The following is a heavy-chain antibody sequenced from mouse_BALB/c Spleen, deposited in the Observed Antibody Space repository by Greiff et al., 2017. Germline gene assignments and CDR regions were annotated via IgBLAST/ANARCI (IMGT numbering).Heavy chain of an antibody. CDR2: INPSSGYT. CDR3: ARNYYGSSSLAY. D-gene: IGHD1-1*01. Sequence: QVQLKQSAAELARPGASVKMSCKASGYTFTSYTMHWVKQRPGQGLEWIGYINPSSGYTEYNQKFKDKTTLTADKSSSTAYMQLSSLTSEDSAVYYCARNYYGSSSLAYWGQGTLVTVSA. CDR1: GYTFTSYT. J-gene: IGHJ3*01. V-gene: IGHV1-4*02.